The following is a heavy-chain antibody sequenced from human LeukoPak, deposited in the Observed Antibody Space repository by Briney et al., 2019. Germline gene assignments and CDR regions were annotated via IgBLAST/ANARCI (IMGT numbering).Heavy chain of an antibody. D-gene: IGHD3-10*01. Sequence: SETLSLTCTVSGGSISSYYWSWIRQPPGKGLEWIGYIYYSGSTYYNPSLKSRVTISVDTSKNQFSLKLSSVTAADTAVYYCARHGYSGVAYWGQGTLVTVSS. CDR1: GGSISSYY. J-gene: IGHJ4*02. V-gene: IGHV4-59*08. CDR3: ARHGYSGVAY. CDR2: IYYSGST.